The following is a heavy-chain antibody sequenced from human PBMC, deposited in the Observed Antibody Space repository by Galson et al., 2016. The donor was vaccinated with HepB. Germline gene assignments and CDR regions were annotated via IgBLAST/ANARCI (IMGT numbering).Heavy chain of an antibody. D-gene: IGHD3-10*01. Sequence: SLRLSCAGSGFLFRSYGMHWVRQAPGKGLEWVAAVSMDGRRKFYSDSVKGRFTISRDNSKNMLFLQMDSLRPDDTAVYYCAKRQEYCPHVGGSVDYWGQGTLVSVSS. J-gene: IGHJ4*02. CDR2: VSMDGRRK. V-gene: IGHV3-30*18. CDR3: AKRQEYCPHVGGSVDY. CDR1: GFLFRSYG.